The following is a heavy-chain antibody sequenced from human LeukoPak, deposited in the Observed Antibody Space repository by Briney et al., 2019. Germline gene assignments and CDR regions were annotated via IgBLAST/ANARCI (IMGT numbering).Heavy chain of an antibody. CDR2: INTSGST. V-gene: IGHV4-4*07. Sequence: PSETLSLTCTVSGGSISSYYWSWIRQPAGKGLEWIGRINTSGSTNYNPSLKSRVTISVDKSKNQFSLKLSSATAADTAVYYCARNIVVVPAAIFLTYNWFDPWGQGTLVTVSS. D-gene: IGHD2-2*01. CDR1: GGSISSYY. J-gene: IGHJ5*02. CDR3: ARNIVVVPAAIFLTYNWFDP.